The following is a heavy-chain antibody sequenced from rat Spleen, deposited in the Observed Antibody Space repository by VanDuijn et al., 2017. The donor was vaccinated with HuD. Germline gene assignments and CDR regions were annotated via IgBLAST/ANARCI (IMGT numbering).Heavy chain of an antibody. V-gene: IGHV2-77*01. J-gene: IGHJ2*01. CDR2: IWGDGST. D-gene: IGHD1-4*01. Sequence: QVQMKETGPGLVQTTQTLSVTCTVSGFSLTNYAVHWVRQAPGKGLEWMGMIWGDGSTNYNSALKSRLSISRDTSKSQVFLRMNSLQTDDTAVYYCAQLPGSHWGQGVMVTVSS. CDR1: GFSLTNYA. CDR3: AQLPGSH.